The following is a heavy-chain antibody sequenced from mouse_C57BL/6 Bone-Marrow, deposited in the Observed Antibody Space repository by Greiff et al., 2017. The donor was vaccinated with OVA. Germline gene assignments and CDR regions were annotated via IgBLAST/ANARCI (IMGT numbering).Heavy chain of an antibody. J-gene: IGHJ1*03. CDR2: IDPENGDT. CDR3: TFVYYGSSYWYFDV. D-gene: IGHD1-1*01. Sequence: VQLQQSGAELVRPGASVKLSCTASGFNIKDDYMHWVKQRPEQGLEWIGWIDPENGDTEYASKFQGKATITADTSSNTAYLQLSSLTSEDTAVYYSTFVYYGSSYWYFDVWGTGTTVTVSS. V-gene: IGHV14-4*01. CDR1: GFNIKDDY.